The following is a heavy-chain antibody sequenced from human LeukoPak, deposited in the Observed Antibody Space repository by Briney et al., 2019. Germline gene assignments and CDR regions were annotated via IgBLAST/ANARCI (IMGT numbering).Heavy chain of an antibody. CDR1: GGSFSGYY. J-gene: IGHJ1*01. Sequence: SETLSLTCAVYGGSFSGYYWSWIRQPPGKGLEWIGEINHSGSTNYNPSLKSRVTISVDTSKNQFSLKLSSVTAADTAVYYCANRRSWRDGCFQHWGQGTLVTVSS. CDR3: ANRRSWRDGCFQH. CDR2: INHSGST. D-gene: IGHD3-10*01. V-gene: IGHV4-34*01.